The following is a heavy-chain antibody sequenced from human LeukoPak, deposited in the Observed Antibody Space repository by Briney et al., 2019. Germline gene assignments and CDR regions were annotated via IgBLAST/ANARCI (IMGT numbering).Heavy chain of an antibody. J-gene: IGHJ4*02. CDR1: GFIFSRYA. D-gene: IGHD2-8*01. CDR2: ISGRGGST. Sequence: PGGSLSLSRAASGFIFSRYAMSWVRQAPGKGLEWVSTISGRGGSTYYADSVKGRFTISRHNSKHTVHLQMNSLRAEDTAVYYCAKDRSCINDVGHGDFGYWGQGTLVTVSS. V-gene: IGHV3-23*01. CDR3: AKDRSCINDVGHGDFGY.